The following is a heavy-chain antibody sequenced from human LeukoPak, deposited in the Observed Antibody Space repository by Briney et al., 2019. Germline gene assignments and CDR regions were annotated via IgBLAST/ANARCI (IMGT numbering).Heavy chain of an antibody. CDR2: IYYSGST. CDR3: ARESRFGELLPPTYYYGMDV. D-gene: IGHD3-10*01. V-gene: IGHV4-30-4*02. J-gene: IGHJ6*02. Sequence: TSETLSLTCTVSGGSISSGDYYWSWIRQPPGKGLEWIGYIYYSGSTYYNPSLKSRVTISVDTSKNQFSPKLSSVTAADTAVYYCARESRFGELLPPTYYYGMDVWGQGTTVTVSS. CDR1: GGSISSGDYY.